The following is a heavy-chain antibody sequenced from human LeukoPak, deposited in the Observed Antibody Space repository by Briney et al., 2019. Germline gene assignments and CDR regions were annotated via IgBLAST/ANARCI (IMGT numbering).Heavy chain of an antibody. CDR3: AKISRYCSSTSCYTYYYYYGMDV. Sequence: PGGSLKLSCAASGFTFSSYGMHWVRQAPGKGLVWVAVISYDGSNKYYADSVKGRFTISRDNSKNTLYLQMNSLRAEDTAVYYCAKISRYCSSTSCYTYYYYYGMDVWGQGTTVTVSS. CDR2: ISYDGSNK. J-gene: IGHJ6*02. V-gene: IGHV3-30*18. CDR1: GFTFSSYG. D-gene: IGHD2-2*02.